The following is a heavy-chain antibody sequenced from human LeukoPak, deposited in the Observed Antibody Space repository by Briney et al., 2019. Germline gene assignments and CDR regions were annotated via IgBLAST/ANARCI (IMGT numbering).Heavy chain of an antibody. Sequence: GGSLRLSCAASGFTFSSTWMDWVRQAPGKGLEWVANINQAGSEKYYVDSVKGRFTISRDNAKNSLYLQTNSLRAEDTAVYYCVRESWYFDLWGRGTLVTASS. J-gene: IGHJ2*01. CDR1: GFTFSSTW. CDR3: VRESWYFDL. CDR2: INQAGSEK. V-gene: IGHV3-7*03.